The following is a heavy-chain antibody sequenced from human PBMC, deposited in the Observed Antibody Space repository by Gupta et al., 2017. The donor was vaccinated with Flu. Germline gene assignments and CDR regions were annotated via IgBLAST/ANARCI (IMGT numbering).Heavy chain of an antibody. CDR2: VFYRGTS. V-gene: IGHV4-59*13. D-gene: IGHD3-16*02. CDR1: GGPINWYY. J-gene: IGHJ5*02. CDR3: ARGTAGVQSYLEP. Sequence: QVHLHGSGPGLVQPSETLSLTCTGSGGPINWYYWSWVRQPPGKGLEWIGYVFYRGTSEDKPSLKSRVTMSIDTSKRQVSLKLNSGTAEDTAIYYCARGTAGVQSYLEPWGQGTPVPVS.